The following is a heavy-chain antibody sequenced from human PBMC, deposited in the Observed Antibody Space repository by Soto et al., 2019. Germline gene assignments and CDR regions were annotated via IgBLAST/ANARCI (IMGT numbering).Heavy chain of an antibody. CDR1: GFTFSRHT. J-gene: IGHJ4*02. D-gene: IGHD3-3*01. V-gene: IGHV3-30-3*01. Sequence: QVQLVESGGGVVQPGRSLRLSCAASGFTFSRHTMHWVRQAPGKGLEWVAAISDDGSNTYYADSVKGRFTISRDNSKNTLYLQMNSLSSEDTAVHHCAGEVYYDFWSGFNTHPYYFDAWGQGTLVTVSS. CDR3: AGEVYYDFWSGFNTHPYYFDA. CDR2: ISDDGSNT.